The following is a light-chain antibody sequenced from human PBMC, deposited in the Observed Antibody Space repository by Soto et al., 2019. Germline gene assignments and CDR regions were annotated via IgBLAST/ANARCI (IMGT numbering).Light chain of an antibody. CDR1: QSVRSSY. V-gene: IGKV3-20*01. Sequence: EVVLTQSPCTLSLPPGERATLSCRASQSVRSSYLAWYQQKPGQAPRLLMSGASSRATGIPDRFSGSGSGTDFTLTISRLEPEDSAVYYCQQCVTSPWTFGQGTKVDIK. CDR2: GAS. J-gene: IGKJ1*01. CDR3: QQCVTSPWT.